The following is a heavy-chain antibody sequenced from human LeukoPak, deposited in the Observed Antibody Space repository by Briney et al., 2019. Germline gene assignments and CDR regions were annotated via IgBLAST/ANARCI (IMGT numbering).Heavy chain of an antibody. V-gene: IGHV1-24*01. CDR2: FDPEDGET. Sequence: ASVKVSCKTFEYTFTGYYMHWVRQAPGKGLEWMGGFDPEDGETIYAQKFQGRVTMTEDTSTDTAYMELSSLRSEDTAVYYCATGIVDTARGDAFDIWGQGTMVTVSS. J-gene: IGHJ3*02. CDR1: EYTFTGYY. D-gene: IGHD5-18*01. CDR3: ATGIVDTARGDAFDI.